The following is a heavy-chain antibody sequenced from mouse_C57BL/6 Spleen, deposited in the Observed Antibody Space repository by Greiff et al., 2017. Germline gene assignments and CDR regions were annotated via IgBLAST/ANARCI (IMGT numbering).Heavy chain of an antibody. Sequence: QVQLQQPGAELVKPGASVKLSCKASGYTFTSYWMQWVKQRPGQGLEWIGEIDPSDSYTNYNQKFKGKATLTVDTSSSTAYMQLSSLTSEDSAVYYCARGGWFLGYTEVWGTGTPGTVSS. D-gene: IGHD2-3*01. CDR1: GYTFTSYW. J-gene: IGHJ1*03. CDR2: IDPSDSYT. CDR3: ARGGWFLGYTEV. V-gene: IGHV1-50*01.